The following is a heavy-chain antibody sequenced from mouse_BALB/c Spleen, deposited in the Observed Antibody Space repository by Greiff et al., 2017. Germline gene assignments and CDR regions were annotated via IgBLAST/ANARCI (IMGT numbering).Heavy chain of an antibody. CDR2: ISYSGST. J-gene: IGHJ2*01. V-gene: IGHV3-2*02. CDR1: GYSITSDYA. CDR3: ARFDYYGSSLDY. D-gene: IGHD1-1*01. Sequence: EVKLVESGPGLVKPSQSLSLTCTVTGYSITSDYAWNWIRQFPGNKLEWMGYISYSGSTSYNPSLKSRISITRDTSKNQFFLQLNSVTTEDTATYYCARFDYYGSSLDYWGQGTTLTVSS.